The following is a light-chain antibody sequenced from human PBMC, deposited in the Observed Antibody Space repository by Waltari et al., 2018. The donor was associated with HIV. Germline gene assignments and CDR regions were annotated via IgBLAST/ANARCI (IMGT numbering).Light chain of an antibody. Sequence: QSVLAQPPSASGTPGQRVTISCSGSTSNIGGNTVSWYQQLPGTAPKLLIYSNNERPSGVPDRLSGYTSGTSASLVISGLQSEDEADYYCAAWDDSLKGGAFGTGTKVTVL. CDR3: AAWDDSLKGGA. CDR1: TSNIGGNT. CDR2: SNN. V-gene: IGLV1-44*01. J-gene: IGLJ1*01.